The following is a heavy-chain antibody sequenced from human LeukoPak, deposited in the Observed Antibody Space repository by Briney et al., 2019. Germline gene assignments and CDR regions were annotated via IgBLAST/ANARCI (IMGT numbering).Heavy chain of an antibody. CDR3: ARYGSGSYFDY. Sequence: GASVKVSCKASGYTFTTYAMTWVRQAPGQGLEWMGIINPSGGSTSYAQKFQGRVTMTRDTSTSTVYMELSSLRSEDTAVYYCARYGSGSYFDYWGQGTLVTVSS. V-gene: IGHV1-46*01. D-gene: IGHD3-10*01. J-gene: IGHJ4*02. CDR2: INPSGGST. CDR1: GYTFTTYA.